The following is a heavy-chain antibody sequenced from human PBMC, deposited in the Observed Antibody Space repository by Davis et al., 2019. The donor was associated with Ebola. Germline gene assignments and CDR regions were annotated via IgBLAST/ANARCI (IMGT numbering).Heavy chain of an antibody. CDR3: AKEAFAGSTRIDWFDP. D-gene: IGHD2-15*01. Sequence: GGSLRLSCAASGFTFDDYAMHWVRQAPGKGLEWVSLISGDGGSTYYADSVKGRFTISRDNTKNTVFLQMNSLTVEDTAVYYCAKEAFAGSTRIDWFDPWGQGILVTVSS. CDR2: ISGDGGST. J-gene: IGHJ5*02. CDR1: GFTFDDYA. V-gene: IGHV3-43*02.